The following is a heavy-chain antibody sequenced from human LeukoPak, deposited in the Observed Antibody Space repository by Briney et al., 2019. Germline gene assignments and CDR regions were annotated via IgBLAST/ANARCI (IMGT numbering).Heavy chain of an antibody. CDR1: GFTFSSYA. J-gene: IGHJ4*02. D-gene: IGHD4-11*01. CDR3: AKDFLWAVTDY. CDR2: ISGSGGST. V-gene: IGHV3-23*01. Sequence: GGSLRLSCAASGFTFSSYAMSWVRQAPGKGLEWVSAISGSGGSTYYADSVKGRLTISRDNSKNTLYLQMNSLGAEDTAVYYCAKDFLWAVTDYWGQGTLVTVSS.